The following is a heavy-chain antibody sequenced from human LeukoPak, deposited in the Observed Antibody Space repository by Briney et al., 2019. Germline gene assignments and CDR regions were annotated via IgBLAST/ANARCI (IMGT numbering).Heavy chain of an antibody. V-gene: IGHV4-59*01. CDR2: ISYSGST. D-gene: IGHD2-2*01. Sequence: KPSETLSLTCTVSGGSINNYYWSWIRQPPGKGLEWIGYISYSGSTNYSPSLKSRVTVSVDTSKNQFSLNLMSVTAADTALYYCARGHTRRYVAFDYWGQGIMVTVSS. J-gene: IGHJ4*02. CDR3: ARGHTRRYVAFDY. CDR1: GGSINNYY.